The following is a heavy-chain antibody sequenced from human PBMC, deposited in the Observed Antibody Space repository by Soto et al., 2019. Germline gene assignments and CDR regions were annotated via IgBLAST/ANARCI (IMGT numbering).Heavy chain of an antibody. CDR2: MNPNSGNT. V-gene: IGHV1-8*01. J-gene: IGHJ3*02. CDR3: ARVKVTMVRAQRAFDI. Sequence: ASVKVSCKASGYTFTSYDINWVRQATGQGLEWMGWMNPNSGNTGYAQKFQGRVTMTRNTSISTAYMELSSLRSEDTAVYYCARVKVTMVRAQRAFDIWGQGAMVTVSS. CDR1: GYTFTSYD. D-gene: IGHD3-10*01.